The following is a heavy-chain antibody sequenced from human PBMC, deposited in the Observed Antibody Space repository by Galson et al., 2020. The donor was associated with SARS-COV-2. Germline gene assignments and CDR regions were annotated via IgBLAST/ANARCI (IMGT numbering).Heavy chain of an antibody. CDR1: GFTFSSYA. CDR2: ISYDGSNK. Sequence: GGSLRLSCAASGFTFSSYAMHWVRQAPGKGLELVAVISYDGSNKYYADSVKGRFTISRDNSKNTLYLQMNSLRAEDTAVYYCARPYSGSYFSFFDYWGQGTLVTVSS. CDR3: ARPYSGSYFSFFDY. V-gene: IGHV3-30*04. J-gene: IGHJ4*02. D-gene: IGHD1-26*01.